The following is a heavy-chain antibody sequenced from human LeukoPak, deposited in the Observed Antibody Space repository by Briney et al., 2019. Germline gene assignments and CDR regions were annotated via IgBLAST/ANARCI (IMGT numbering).Heavy chain of an antibody. CDR3: ARDPPLGSCSTISCPHLDY. V-gene: IGHV3-21*01. D-gene: IGHD2-2*01. CDR1: GFAFSRYS. Sequence: GGSLRLSCAASGFAFSRYSMNWVRQAPGKGLEWVSSISSSSSFIYYADSVKGRFTISRDNAKNSLYLQMNSLRAEDTAVYYCARDPPLGSCSTISCPHLDYWGQGTLVTVSS. CDR2: ISSSSSFI. J-gene: IGHJ4*02.